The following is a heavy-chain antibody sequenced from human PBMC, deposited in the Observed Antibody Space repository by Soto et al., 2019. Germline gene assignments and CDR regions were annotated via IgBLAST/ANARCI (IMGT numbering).Heavy chain of an antibody. CDR3: ARWMYSGSFRNAFDI. CDR1: GGSISSYY. CDR2: IYYSGST. J-gene: IGHJ3*02. Sequence: PSETLSLTCTVSGGSISSYYWSWIRQPPGKGLEWIGYIYYSGSTNYNPSLKSRVTISVDTSKNQFSLKLSSVTAADTAVYYCARWMYSGSFRNAFDIWGQGTMVTVSS. V-gene: IGHV4-59*01. D-gene: IGHD1-26*01.